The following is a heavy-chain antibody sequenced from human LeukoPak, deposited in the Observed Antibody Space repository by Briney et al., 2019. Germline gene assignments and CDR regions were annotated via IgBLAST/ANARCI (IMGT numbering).Heavy chain of an antibody. D-gene: IGHD6-19*01. CDR3: ARDPGTVADPYFDY. V-gene: IGHV3-21*01. CDR1: GFDFSTYS. J-gene: IGHJ4*02. CDR2: ISSSSGHI. Sequence: GGSLRLSCAASGFDFSTYSMNWVRQPPGKGLEWVSSISSSSGHIHYADSVKGRFTISRDNANNSLYLQMNSLRDEDTAVYYCARDPGTVADPYFDYWGQGSLVTVSS.